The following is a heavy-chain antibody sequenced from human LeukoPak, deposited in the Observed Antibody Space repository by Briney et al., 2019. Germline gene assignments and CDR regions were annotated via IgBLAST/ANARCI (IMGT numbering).Heavy chain of an antibody. CDR3: AGDLNYRDAFDI. Sequence: GGSLRLSCAASGFTFSSYSMNWVRQAPGKGLEWVSSISSSSSYIYYADSVKGRFTISRDNDKNSLYLKMNSLRAEDTAVYYCAGDLNYRDAFDIWGQGTMVTVSS. CDR2: ISSSSSYI. CDR1: GFTFSSYS. D-gene: IGHD5-24*01. V-gene: IGHV3-21*01. J-gene: IGHJ3*02.